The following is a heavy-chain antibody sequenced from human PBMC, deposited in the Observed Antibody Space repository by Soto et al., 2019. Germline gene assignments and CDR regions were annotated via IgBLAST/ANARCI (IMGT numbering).Heavy chain of an antibody. CDR2: IYAGGTS. CDR3: AREIASGWNAFDC. Sequence: EVQLVESGGGLVQPGGSLRLSCAASGFTVRTSYMNWVRQSPGRGLEWLSVIYAGGTSYHADSVKGRFTISRDESRNTVYLQIISLRAEDTAVYYCAREIASGWNAFDCWGQGTLVTVSS. V-gene: IGHV3-66*01. CDR1: GFTVRTSY. J-gene: IGHJ4*02. D-gene: IGHD6-19*01.